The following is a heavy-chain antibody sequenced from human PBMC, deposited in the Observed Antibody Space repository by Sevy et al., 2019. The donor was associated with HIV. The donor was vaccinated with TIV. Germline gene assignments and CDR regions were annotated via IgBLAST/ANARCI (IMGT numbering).Heavy chain of an antibody. CDR3: ARGGEYGDYEELNYYYYGMDV. J-gene: IGHJ6*02. D-gene: IGHD4-17*01. Sequence: ASVKVSCKASGYTFTSYGISWVRQAPGQGLEWMGWISAYNGNTNYAQKLQGRVTMTTDTSTSTAYMELRSLRSDDTAVCYCARGGEYGDYEELNYYYYGMDVWGQGTTVTVSS. CDR1: GYTFTSYG. V-gene: IGHV1-18*01. CDR2: ISAYNGNT.